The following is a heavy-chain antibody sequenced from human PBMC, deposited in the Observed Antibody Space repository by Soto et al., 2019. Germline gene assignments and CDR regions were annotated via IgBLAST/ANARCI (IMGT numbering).Heavy chain of an antibody. J-gene: IGHJ4*02. D-gene: IGHD3-16*01. Sequence: GGSLRLSCAASGFTFSNYAMSWVRQAPGEGLEWLSTITSGGSTFSADSVKGRFAISRDNSKDTLYLQMDSLRAEDTALYYCAKDPYDYSLYDFDFWGQGALVTV. V-gene: IGHV3-23*01. CDR3: AKDPYDYSLYDFDF. CDR2: ITSGGST. CDR1: GFTFSNYA.